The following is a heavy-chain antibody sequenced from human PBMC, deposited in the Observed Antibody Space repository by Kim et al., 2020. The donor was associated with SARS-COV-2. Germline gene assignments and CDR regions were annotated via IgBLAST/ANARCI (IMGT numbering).Heavy chain of an antibody. CDR1: GYSFTSYW. CDR3: ARHGRIYSSPQTVGY. J-gene: IGHJ4*02. CDR2: IDPSDSYT. Sequence: GESLKISCKGSGYSFTSYWISWVRQMPGKGLEWMGRIDPSDSYTNYSPSFQGHVTISADKSISTAYLQWSSLKASDTAMYYCARHGRIYSSPQTVGYWGQGTLVTVSS. D-gene: IGHD6-13*01. V-gene: IGHV5-10-1*01.